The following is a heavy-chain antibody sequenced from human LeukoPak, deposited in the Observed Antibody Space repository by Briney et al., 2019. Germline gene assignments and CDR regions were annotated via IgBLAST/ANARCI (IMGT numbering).Heavy chain of an antibody. CDR2: INPNSGGT. Sequence: ASVKVSCKASGYTFTGFYIHWVRQAPGQGLEWMGWINPNSGGTNYAQKFQGRVTMTRDTSISTVHMELGRLRSDDTAVYYCARARGSQSFDYWGQGTLVTVSS. V-gene: IGHV1-2*02. CDR1: GYTFTGFY. CDR3: ARARGSQSFDY. D-gene: IGHD3-16*01. J-gene: IGHJ4*02.